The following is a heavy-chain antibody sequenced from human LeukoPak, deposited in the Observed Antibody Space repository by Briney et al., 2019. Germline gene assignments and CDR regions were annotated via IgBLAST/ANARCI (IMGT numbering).Heavy chain of an antibody. CDR3: ARGEPRIARPGAPPFDL. CDR2: VYYSGST. J-gene: IGHJ2*01. Sequence: PSETQSLTCTVSGGSISSYYWQWIRQPPGNRLEWIGYVYYSGSTDYNPSLKSRVTISVDTSKNQFSLKLTSVTAADTAVYYCARGEPRIARPGAPPFDLWGRGTLVTVSS. CDR1: GGSISSYY. V-gene: IGHV4-59*01. D-gene: IGHD6-13*01.